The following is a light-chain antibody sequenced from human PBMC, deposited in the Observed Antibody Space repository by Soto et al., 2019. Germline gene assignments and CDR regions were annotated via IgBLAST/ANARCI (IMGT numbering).Light chain of an antibody. CDR2: DTS. V-gene: IGKV3-11*01. Sequence: VLSQSPATLSLSPGERATLFCRASHSLDSYLAWYQKKPGQAPRLLIYDTSNRASGIPARFSGSGSGTDFTLTISSLEPEDSAVYYCLHRSNWPTFGQGTKVDIK. J-gene: IGKJ1*01. CDR3: LHRSNWPT. CDR1: HSLDSY.